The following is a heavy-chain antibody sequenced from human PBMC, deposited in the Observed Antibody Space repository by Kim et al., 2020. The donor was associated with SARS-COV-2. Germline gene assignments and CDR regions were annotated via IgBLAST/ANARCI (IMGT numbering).Heavy chain of an antibody. Sequence: SETLSLTCTVSGGSISSSSYYWGWIRQPPGKGLEWIGSIYYSGSTYYNPSLKSRVTISVDTSKNQFSLKLSSVTAADTAVYYCAREALDTGGSDYWGQGTLVTVSS. CDR2: IYYSGST. CDR3: AREALDTGGSDY. J-gene: IGHJ4*02. CDR1: GGSISSSSYY. V-gene: IGHV4-39*07. D-gene: IGHD3-10*01.